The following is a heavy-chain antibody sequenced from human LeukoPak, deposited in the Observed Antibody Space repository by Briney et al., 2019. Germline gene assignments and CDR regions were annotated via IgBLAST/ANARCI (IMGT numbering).Heavy chain of an antibody. V-gene: IGHV3-30*03. Sequence: GGSLRLSCAASGFTLSSYGMHWVRQAPGKGLEWVAIISYDGSNKYYADSVKGRFTISRDNSKNTLDLQMNSLRVEDTAVYYCARDSYGMDVWGQGTTVTVSS. J-gene: IGHJ6*02. CDR3: ARDSYGMDV. CDR1: GFTLSSYG. CDR2: ISYDGSNK.